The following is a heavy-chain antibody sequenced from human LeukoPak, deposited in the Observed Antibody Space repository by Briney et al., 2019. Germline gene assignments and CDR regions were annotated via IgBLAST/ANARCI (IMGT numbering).Heavy chain of an antibody. CDR1: GFTFSSYA. CDR2: ISGSGGST. Sequence: GGSLRLSCAASGFTFSSYAMSWVRQAPGKGLEWVSAISGSGGSTYYADSVKGRFTISRDNSKNTLYLQMNSLRAEDTAVYYCAKVSYYYYDSSGYFLDAFDIWGQGTMVTVSS. CDR3: AKVSYYYYDSSGYFLDAFDI. J-gene: IGHJ3*02. D-gene: IGHD3-22*01. V-gene: IGHV3-23*01.